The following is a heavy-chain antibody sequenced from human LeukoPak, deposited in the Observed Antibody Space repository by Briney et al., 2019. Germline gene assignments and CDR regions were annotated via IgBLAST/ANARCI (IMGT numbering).Heavy chain of an antibody. D-gene: IGHD3-3*01. CDR3: ARGYYDFWSGYYGWDRGYYYYMDV. V-gene: IGHV3-30*19. CDR2: ISYDGSNK. Sequence: GGSLRLSCAASGFSFSSYGMHWVRQAPGKGLEWVAVISYDGSNKYYADSVKGRFTISRDNSKNTLYLQMNSLRAEDTAVYYCARGYYDFWSGYYGWDRGYYYYMDVWGKGTTVTVSS. J-gene: IGHJ6*03. CDR1: GFSFSSYG.